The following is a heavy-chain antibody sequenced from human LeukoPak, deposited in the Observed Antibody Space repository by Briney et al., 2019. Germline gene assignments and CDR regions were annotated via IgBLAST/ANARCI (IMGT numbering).Heavy chain of an antibody. D-gene: IGHD3-3*01. Sequence: ASVKVSCKASGYTFTGYYMHWVRQAPGQGLEWMGWINPNSGGTNYAQKFQGRVTMTRDTSISTAYMELSRLRSDDTAVYYCARRFLEWLSLYYYYGMDVWGRGTTVTVSS. CDR3: ARRFLEWLSLYYYYGMDV. V-gene: IGHV1-2*02. CDR1: GYTFTGYY. J-gene: IGHJ6*02. CDR2: INPNSGGT.